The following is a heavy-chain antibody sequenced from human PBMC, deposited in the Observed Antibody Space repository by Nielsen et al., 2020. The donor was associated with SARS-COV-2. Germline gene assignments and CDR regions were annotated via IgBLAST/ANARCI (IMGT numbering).Heavy chain of an antibody. D-gene: IGHD3-22*01. Sequence: SGPTLVKPTEALTLTCTVSGFSLSNARMGVSWIRQPPGKALEWLAHIFSNDEKSYSTSLKSRLTISKDTSKSQVVLTMTNMDPVDTATYYCARIRDYYDSSGYYLLDYGMDLWGQGTTVTVSS. CDR2: IFSNDEK. J-gene: IGHJ6*02. CDR1: GFSLSNARMG. V-gene: IGHV2-26*01. CDR3: ARIRDYYDSSGYYLLDYGMDL.